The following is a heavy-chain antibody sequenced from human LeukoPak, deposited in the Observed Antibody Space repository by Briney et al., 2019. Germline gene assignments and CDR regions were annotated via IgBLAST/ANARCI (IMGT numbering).Heavy chain of an antibody. J-gene: IGHJ4*02. CDR1: GLTVSGYS. D-gene: IGHD6-6*01. Sequence: GGSLRLSCVASGLTVSGYSMNWVRQAPGKGLEWVSYISSSSSIIYYADSVKGRFTISRDNAKNSLDLQMNSLRDEDTAVYYCASLSLGHYWGQGTLVTVSS. CDR3: ASLSLGHY. V-gene: IGHV3-48*02. CDR2: ISSSSSII.